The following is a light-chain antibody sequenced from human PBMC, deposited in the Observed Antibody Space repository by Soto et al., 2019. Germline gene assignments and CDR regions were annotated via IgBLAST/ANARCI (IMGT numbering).Light chain of an antibody. CDR2: AS. V-gene: IGKV3-20*01. CDR1: QSVGDMY. CDR3: QHYGTSAL. J-gene: IGKJ3*01. Sequence: EIVLTQSPGTLSLSPGERATLSCRASQSVGDMYLAWYQQKPGQAPRLLIYASTRATGIPDRFSGSGSGTDFTLTISRVEPEDFAVYFCQHYGTSALFGPGTKVDIK.